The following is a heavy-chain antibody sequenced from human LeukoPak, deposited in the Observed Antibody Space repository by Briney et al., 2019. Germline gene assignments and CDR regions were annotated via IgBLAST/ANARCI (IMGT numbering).Heavy chain of an antibody. CDR1: GGSISTSSYF. D-gene: IGHD5-12*01. V-gene: IGHV4-39*07. CDR3: ARESGEFSDAFDI. Sequence: SETLSLTCTVSGGSISTSSYFWGWIRQPPGKGLEWIGSIYYSGITFYNPSLKSRLTISVDTSKNQFSLKLTSVTAADTAVYFCARESGEFSDAFDIWGQGTMVTVSS. J-gene: IGHJ3*02. CDR2: IYYSGIT.